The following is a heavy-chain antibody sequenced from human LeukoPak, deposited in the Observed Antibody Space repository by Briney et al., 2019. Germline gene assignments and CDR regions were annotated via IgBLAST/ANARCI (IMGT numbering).Heavy chain of an antibody. CDR3: ARDGGSESCSYGMDV. Sequence: SVKVSCKASGGTFSTYAVSWVRHAPRQGLQWMGGITPIFGEATYAQKFQGRVTITADESANTVYMELHSLRSEDTALYYGARDGGSESCSYGMDVWGQGTTVTVSS. V-gene: IGHV1-69*13. CDR2: ITPIFGEA. CDR1: GGTFSTYA. J-gene: IGHJ6*02. D-gene: IGHD3-10*01.